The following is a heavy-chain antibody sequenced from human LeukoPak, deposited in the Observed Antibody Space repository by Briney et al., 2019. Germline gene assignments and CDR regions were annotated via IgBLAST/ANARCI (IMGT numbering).Heavy chain of an antibody. CDR2: ITSSSTYM. CDR1: GFTFNSYN. Sequence: GGSLRLSCAASGFTFNSYNMNWVRQAPGKGLEWVSSITSSSTYMYYADSVKGRFTISRDNARNSLYLQMNSLRAEDTAVYYCARGIAMIDDAFDIWGQGTMVTVSS. J-gene: IGHJ3*02. CDR3: ARGIAMIDDAFDI. V-gene: IGHV3-21*01. D-gene: IGHD3-22*01.